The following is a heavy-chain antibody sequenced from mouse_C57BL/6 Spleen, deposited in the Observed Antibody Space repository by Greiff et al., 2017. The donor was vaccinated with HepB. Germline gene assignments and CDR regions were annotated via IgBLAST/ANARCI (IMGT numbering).Heavy chain of an antibody. D-gene: IGHD1-1*01. CDR1: GYTFTSYW. V-gene: IGHV1-59*01. J-gene: IGHJ3*01. CDR3: VYYGSSPDWFAY. CDR2: IDPSDSYT. Sequence: QVQLQQPGAELVRPGTSVKLSCKASGYTFTSYWMHWVKQRPGQGLEWIGVIDPSDSYTNYNQKFKGKATLTVDTSSSTAYMQLSSLTSEDSAVYYCVYYGSSPDWFAYWGQGTLVTVSA.